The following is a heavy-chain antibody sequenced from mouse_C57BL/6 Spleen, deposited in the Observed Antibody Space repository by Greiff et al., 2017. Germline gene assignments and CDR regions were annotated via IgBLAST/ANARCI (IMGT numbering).Heavy chain of an antibody. CDR1: GYTFTSYW. CDR2: IYPGSGST. CDR3: ARSEGYYRYFDY. V-gene: IGHV1-55*01. D-gene: IGHD2-3*01. Sequence: VQLQQPGAELVKPGASVKMSCKASGYTFTSYWITWVKQRPGQGLEWIGDIYPGSGSTNYNEKFKSKATLTVDTSSSTAYMQLSSLTSEDSAVYYCARSEGYYRYFDYWGQGTTLTVSS. J-gene: IGHJ2*01.